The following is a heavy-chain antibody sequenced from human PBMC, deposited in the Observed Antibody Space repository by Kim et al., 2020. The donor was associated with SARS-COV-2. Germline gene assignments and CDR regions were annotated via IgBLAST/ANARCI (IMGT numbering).Heavy chain of an antibody. V-gene: IGHV4-39*01. CDR1: GGFISSSSYY. Sequence: SETLSLTCTVSGGFISSSSYYWGWIRQPPGKGLEWIGSIYYSGSTYYNPSLKSRVTISVDTSKNQFSLKLSSLTAADTVVYFCARNRREWLQTIPDYFDYWGQGTLVTVSS. J-gene: IGHJ4*02. D-gene: IGHD5-12*01. CDR3: ARNRREWLQTIPDYFDY. CDR2: IYYSGST.